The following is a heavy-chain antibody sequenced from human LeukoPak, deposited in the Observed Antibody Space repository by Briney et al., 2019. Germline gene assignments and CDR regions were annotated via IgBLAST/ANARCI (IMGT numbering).Heavy chain of an antibody. CDR2: TYYRSKWYN. J-gene: IGHJ4*02. D-gene: IGHD6-13*01. V-gene: IGHV6-1*01. CDR1: GDSVSSNSAA. CDR3: ARDHARDPYSSWYWIH. Sequence: SQTLSLTCAISGDSVSSNSAAWNWIRQSPSRGLEWLGRTYYRSKWYNDYAVSVKSRITINPDTSKNQFSLQLNSVTPEDTAVYYCARDHARDPYSSWYWIHWGQGTLVTVSS.